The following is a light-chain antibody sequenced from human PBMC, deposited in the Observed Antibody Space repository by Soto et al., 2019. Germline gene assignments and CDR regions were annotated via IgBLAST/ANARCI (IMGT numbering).Light chain of an antibody. CDR1: QSLRSY. V-gene: IGKV3-20*01. CDR3: QQYGSSPRT. J-gene: IGKJ1*01. CDR2: CAS. Sequence: EIVLTQSPATLSLSPGERATLSCRASQSLRSYLAWYQQKPGQAPRLLIYCASSRATGIPDRFSGSGSGTDFTLTISRLEPEDFAVYYCQQYGSSPRTFGQGTKVDI.